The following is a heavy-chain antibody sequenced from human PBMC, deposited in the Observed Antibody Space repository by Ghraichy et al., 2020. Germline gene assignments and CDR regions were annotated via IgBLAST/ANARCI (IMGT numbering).Heavy chain of an antibody. J-gene: IGHJ6*02. CDR1: GFTFDDYA. Sequence: GGSLRLSCAASGFTFDDYAMHWVRQAPGKGLEWVSGISWGSGYIGYADSVKGRFTISRDNAKNSLYLQMNTLRPGDTALYYCAKDFIAAAGTDHFYGMDVWGQGTTVTVSS. D-gene: IGHD6-13*01. CDR2: ISWGSGYI. CDR3: AKDFIAAAGTDHFYGMDV. V-gene: IGHV3-9*01.